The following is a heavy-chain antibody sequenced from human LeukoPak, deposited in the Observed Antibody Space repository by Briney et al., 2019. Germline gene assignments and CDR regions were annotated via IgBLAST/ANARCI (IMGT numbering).Heavy chain of an antibody. CDR3: AKEAPSDGDTFDN. CDR2: ISGSGDTA. D-gene: IGHD4-17*01. J-gene: IGHJ4*02. V-gene: IGHV3-23*01. CDR1: GYTLTELS. Sequence: SCKVSGYTLTELSMHWVRQAPGKGLEWVSVISGSGDTAYYADSVRGRLTISRDNSKSTLYLQMNCLRAEDTAVYYCAKEAPSDGDTFDNWGQGTLVTVSS.